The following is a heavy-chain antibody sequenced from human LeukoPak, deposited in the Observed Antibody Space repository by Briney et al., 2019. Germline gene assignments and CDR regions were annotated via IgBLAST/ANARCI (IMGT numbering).Heavy chain of an antibody. CDR3: ARAPRPHRNYYY. CDR2: INHSGST. CDR1: GGSFSGYY. J-gene: IGHJ4*02. V-gene: IGHV4-34*01. D-gene: IGHD1-7*01. Sequence: HPSETLSLACAVYGGSFSGYYWSWIRQPPGKGLEWIGEINHSGSTNYNPSLKSRVTISVDTSKNQFSLKLSSVTAADTAVYYCARAPRPHRNYYYWGQGTLVTVSS.